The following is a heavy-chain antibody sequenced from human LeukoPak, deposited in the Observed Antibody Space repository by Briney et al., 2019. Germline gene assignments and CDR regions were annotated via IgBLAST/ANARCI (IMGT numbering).Heavy chain of an antibody. V-gene: IGHV3-23*01. CDR2: LTGAGGTT. J-gene: IGHJ6*03. D-gene: IGHD2/OR15-2a*01. CDR1: GFSFSSYA. Sequence: GGSLTLSCAAAGFSFSSYAMSSVRQPPGRGLEWVLALTGAGGTTYYADSVRGRFTVSRDNSKKPMYLQMESLRAEDTAVYYCARPPGDCNSTECYVYLDYYMGVWGKGTMVTVSS. CDR3: ARPPGDCNSTECYVYLDYYMGV.